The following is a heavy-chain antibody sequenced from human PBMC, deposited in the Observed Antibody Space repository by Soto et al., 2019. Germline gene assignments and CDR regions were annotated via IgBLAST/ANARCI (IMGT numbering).Heavy chain of an antibody. J-gene: IGHJ4*02. CDR3: ASATPITMIVVVISAYFDY. D-gene: IGHD3-22*01. V-gene: IGHV4-34*01. Sequence: SETLSLTYAVYGGSFSGYYWSWIRQPPGKGLEWIGEINHSGSTNYNPSLKSRVTISVDTSKNQFSLKLSSVTAADTAVYYCASATPITMIVVVISAYFDYWGQGTLVTVSS. CDR2: INHSGST. CDR1: GGSFSGYY.